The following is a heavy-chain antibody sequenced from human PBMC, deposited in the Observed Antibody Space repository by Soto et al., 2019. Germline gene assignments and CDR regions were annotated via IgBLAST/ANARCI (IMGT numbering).Heavy chain of an antibody. V-gene: IGHV4-59*01. CDR3: AREHGFSYGLNYFDP. CDR2: IYDSGST. D-gene: IGHD5-18*01. J-gene: IGHJ5*02. Sequence: SETLSLTCTVSGGSINKYYWSWIRQPPGKGLEWIGYIYDSGSTNYNPSLKSRVTMSVDTSKNQFSLNLSSVTAADTAVYYCAREHGFSYGLNYFDPWGQGTLVTVS. CDR1: GGSINKYY.